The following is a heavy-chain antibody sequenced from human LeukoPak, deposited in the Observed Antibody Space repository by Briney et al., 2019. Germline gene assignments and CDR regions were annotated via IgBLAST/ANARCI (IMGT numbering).Heavy chain of an antibody. D-gene: IGHD3-10*01. Sequence: GESLKISCRGSGYSFTNSWIGWVRQMSGKGLEWMGIIYPDDSDTRYSPSFQGQVTISADKSINTAYLQWSSLKASDTAIYYCAAGSSSYFFDDWGRGTLVTVSS. CDR2: IYPDDSDT. CDR1: GYSFTNSW. V-gene: IGHV5-51*01. CDR3: AAGSSSYFFDD. J-gene: IGHJ4*02.